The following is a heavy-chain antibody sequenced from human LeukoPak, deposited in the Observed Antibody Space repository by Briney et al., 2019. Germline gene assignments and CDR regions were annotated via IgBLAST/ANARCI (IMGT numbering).Heavy chain of an antibody. CDR3: ARDAPARGGDYADY. CDR2: ISSSGSII. CDR1: GFTFSSYS. Sequence: PGGTLRLSCAASGFTFSSYSMNWVRQAPGKGLEWVSFISSSGSIIYYAPSLEGRVTISRDNAKNPLSLQMNSLRAEDTAVYYCARDAPARGGDYADYWGQGTLVTVSS. V-gene: IGHV3-48*04. D-gene: IGHD4-17*01. J-gene: IGHJ4*02.